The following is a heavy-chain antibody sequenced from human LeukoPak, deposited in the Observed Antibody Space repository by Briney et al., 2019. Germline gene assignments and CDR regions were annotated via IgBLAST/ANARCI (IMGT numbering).Heavy chain of an antibody. D-gene: IGHD3-22*01. CDR3: ARVRRYYDSSGYYSDAFDI. Sequence: ASVKVSCKASGYTFTGYYMHWVRQAPGQGLEWMGRINPNSGGTNYAQKFQGRVTMTRDTSISTAYMELSRLRSDDTAVYYCARVRRYYDSSGYYSDAFDIWGQGTMVTVSS. CDR2: INPNSGGT. V-gene: IGHV1-2*06. CDR1: GYTFTGYY. J-gene: IGHJ3*02.